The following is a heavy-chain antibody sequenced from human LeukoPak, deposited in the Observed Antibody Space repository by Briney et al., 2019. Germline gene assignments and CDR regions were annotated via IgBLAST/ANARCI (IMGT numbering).Heavy chain of an antibody. Sequence: GGSLRLSCAASGFTFSDYYMSWIRQAPGKGLEWVSYISSSGSTIYYADSVRGRFTISRDNAKNSLYLQMNSLRAEDTAVYYCASQDIGGYYYYYMDVWGKGTTVTVSS. D-gene: IGHD5-12*01. V-gene: IGHV3-11*04. J-gene: IGHJ6*03. CDR2: ISSSGSTI. CDR1: GFTFSDYY. CDR3: ASQDIGGYYYYYMDV.